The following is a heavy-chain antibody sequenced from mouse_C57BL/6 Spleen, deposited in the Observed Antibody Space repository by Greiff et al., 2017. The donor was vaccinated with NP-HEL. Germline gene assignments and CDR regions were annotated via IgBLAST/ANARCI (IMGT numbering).Heavy chain of an antibody. CDR2: ISDGGSYT. CDR1: GFTFSSYA. CDR3: ARDGDYGSSYCAY. D-gene: IGHD1-1*01. V-gene: IGHV5-4*01. Sequence: EVMLVESGGGLVKPGGSLKLSCAASGFTFSSYAMSWVRQTPEKRLEWVATISDGGSYTYYPDNVKGRFTISRDNAKNNLYLQMSHLKSEDTAMYYCARDGDYGSSYCAYWGQGTLVTVSA. J-gene: IGHJ3*01.